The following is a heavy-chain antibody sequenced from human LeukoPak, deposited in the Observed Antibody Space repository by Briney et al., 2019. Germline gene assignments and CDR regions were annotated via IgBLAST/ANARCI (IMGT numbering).Heavy chain of an antibody. CDR2: ISGSGGST. CDR3: AKDARRSSGWWFFDH. Sequence: GGSLRLSCTASGFTFSKYAMNWVRQAPGKGLEWVSAISGSGGSTYYADSVKGRFTISRDNSKNTLYLQMNSLRAEDTAVYYCAKDARRSSGWWFFDHWGQGTLVTVSS. D-gene: IGHD6-19*01. V-gene: IGHV3-23*01. CDR1: GFTFSKYA. J-gene: IGHJ4*02.